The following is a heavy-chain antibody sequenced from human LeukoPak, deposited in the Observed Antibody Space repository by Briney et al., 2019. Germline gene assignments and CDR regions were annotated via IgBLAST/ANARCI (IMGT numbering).Heavy chain of an antibody. Sequence: SETLSLTCTVSGGSISSGDYYWSWIRQPPGKGLERIGYIYYSGSTNYNPSLKSRVTISVDTSKNQFSLKLSSVTAADTAVYYCARDRYTVVSWYFDLWGRGTLVTVSS. V-gene: IGHV4-61*08. CDR1: GGSISSGDYY. CDR3: ARDRYTVVSWYFDL. CDR2: IYYSGST. D-gene: IGHD4-23*01. J-gene: IGHJ2*01.